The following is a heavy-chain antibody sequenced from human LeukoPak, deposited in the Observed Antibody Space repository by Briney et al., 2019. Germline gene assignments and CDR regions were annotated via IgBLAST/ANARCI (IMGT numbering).Heavy chain of an antibody. Sequence: ASVKVSCKASGGTFSSYAISWVRQAPGQGLEWMGGIIPIFGTANYAQKFQGRVTITADKSTSTAYMELSSLRSEDTAVYYCARDHCSGGSCYTPDRHWFDPWGQGTLVTVSS. V-gene: IGHV1-69*06. CDR2: IIPIFGTA. CDR1: GGTFSSYA. D-gene: IGHD2-15*01. CDR3: ARDHCSGGSCYTPDRHWFDP. J-gene: IGHJ5*02.